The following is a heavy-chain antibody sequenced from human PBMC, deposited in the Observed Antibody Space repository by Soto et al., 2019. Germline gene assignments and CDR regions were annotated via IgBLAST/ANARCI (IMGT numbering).Heavy chain of an antibody. Sequence: PSETLSLTCTVSGGSISSYYWSWIRQPPGKGLEWIGYIYYSGSTNYNPSLESRVTISVDTSKNQFSLKLSSVTAADTAVYYCARSSYYYYMDVWGKGTTVTVSS. CDR3: ARSSYYYYMDV. V-gene: IGHV4-59*01. CDR1: GGSISSYY. CDR2: IYYSGST. J-gene: IGHJ6*03.